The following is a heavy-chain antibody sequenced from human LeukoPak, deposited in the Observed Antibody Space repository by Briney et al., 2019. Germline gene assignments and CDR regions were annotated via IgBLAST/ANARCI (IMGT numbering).Heavy chain of an antibody. CDR1: GYTFTSYD. D-gene: IGHD2-15*01. J-gene: IGHJ5*02. CDR3: ARDNRSKILMVGAASHNWFDP. Sequence: GASVKVSCKASGYTFTSYDINWVRQATGQGLEWMGWMNPNSGNTGYAQKFQGRVTMTRNTSTSTAYMELSSLRSEDTAVYYCARDNRSKILMVGAASHNWFDPWGPGTLVTVSS. V-gene: IGHV1-8*01. CDR2: MNPNSGNT.